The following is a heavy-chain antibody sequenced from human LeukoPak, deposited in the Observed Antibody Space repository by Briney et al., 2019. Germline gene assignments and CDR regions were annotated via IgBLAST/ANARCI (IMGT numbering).Heavy chain of an antibody. V-gene: IGHV3-30*03. Sequence: GGSLRLSCAASGFTFSSYGMHWVRQAPGKGLEWVAVISYDGSNKYYADSVKGRFTISRDNSKNTLYLQMDSLRAEDTAVYYCARENYDILTGQGYGMDVWGQGTTVTVSS. D-gene: IGHD3-9*01. J-gene: IGHJ6*02. CDR2: ISYDGSNK. CDR1: GFTFSSYG. CDR3: ARENYDILTGQGYGMDV.